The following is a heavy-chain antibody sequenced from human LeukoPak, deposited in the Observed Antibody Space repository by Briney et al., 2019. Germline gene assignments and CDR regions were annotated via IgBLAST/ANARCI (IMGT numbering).Heavy chain of an antibody. J-gene: IGHJ4*02. CDR1: GGSFSGYC. CDR3: AAGSSTWYGNRHYDY. D-gene: IGHD6-13*01. V-gene: IGHV4-34*01. Sequence: SETLSLTCTVYGGSFSGYCWSWIRQPPGKGLVWIGEITHSGSTNYNPSLKSRVIISADTSKNEFSLKLNSMTAADTAVYYCAAGSSTWYGNRHYDYWGQGALVTVSS. CDR2: ITHSGST.